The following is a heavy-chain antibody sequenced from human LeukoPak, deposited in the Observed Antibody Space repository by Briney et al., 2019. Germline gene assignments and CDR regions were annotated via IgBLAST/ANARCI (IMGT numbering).Heavy chain of an antibody. J-gene: IGHJ4*02. CDR1: GFTFSSYA. CDR3: AKDGVSGYSSDWYFDY. V-gene: IGHV3-23*01. CDR2: ISGSGGST. D-gene: IGHD6-19*01. Sequence: PGGSLRLSCAASGFTFSSYAMSWVRQAPGKGLEWVSAISGSGGSTYYADSVKGRFTISRDNSKYTLYLQMNSLRAEDTAVYYCAKDGVSGYSSDWYFDYWGQGTLVTVSS.